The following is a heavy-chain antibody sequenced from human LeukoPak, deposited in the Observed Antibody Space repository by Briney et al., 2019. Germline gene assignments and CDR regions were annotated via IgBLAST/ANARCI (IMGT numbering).Heavy chain of an antibody. CDR1: GFTVSSNY. V-gene: IGHV3-66*04. D-gene: IGHD3-10*01. J-gene: IGHJ4*02. CDR2: IYSGGST. CDR3: AKLAKYFYGSETYYFFEH. Sequence: GGSLRLSCAASGFTVSSNYMSWVRQAPGKGLEWVSIIYSGGSTYYADSVKGRFTISRENAENSLYLQMNSLRVEDTAVYYCAKLAKYFYGSETYYFFEHWGQGTPVTASS.